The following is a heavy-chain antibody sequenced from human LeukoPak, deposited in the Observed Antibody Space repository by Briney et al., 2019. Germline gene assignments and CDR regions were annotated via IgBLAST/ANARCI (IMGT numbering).Heavy chain of an antibody. V-gene: IGHV1-69*01. D-gene: IGHD3-22*01. CDR1: GGTFSSYA. CDR3: AGDSSGYEGYFDY. Sequence: SVKVSCKASGGTFSSYAISWVRQAPGQGLEWMGGIIPIFGAANYAQKFQGRVTITADESTSTAYMELSSLRSEDTAVYYCAGDSSGYEGYFDYWGQGTLVTVSS. J-gene: IGHJ4*02. CDR2: IIPIFGAA.